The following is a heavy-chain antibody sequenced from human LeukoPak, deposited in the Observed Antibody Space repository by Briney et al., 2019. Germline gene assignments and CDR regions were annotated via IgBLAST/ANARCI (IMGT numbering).Heavy chain of an antibody. Sequence: ASVKVSCKASGYTFTSYGISWVRQAPGQGLEWMGWISAYNGNTNYAQKLQGRVTMTTDTSTSTPYMELRSLRSDDTAVYYCARLPYCSSTSCPNWFDPWGQGTLVTVSS. J-gene: IGHJ5*02. CDR1: GYTFTSYG. CDR2: ISAYNGNT. CDR3: ARLPYCSSTSCPNWFDP. D-gene: IGHD2-2*01. V-gene: IGHV1-18*04.